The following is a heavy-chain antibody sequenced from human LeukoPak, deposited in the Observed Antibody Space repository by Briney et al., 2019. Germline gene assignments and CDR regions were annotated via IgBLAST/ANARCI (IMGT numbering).Heavy chain of an antibody. CDR3: ARWSSSSWGRYNWFDP. D-gene: IGHD6-13*01. Sequence: GESPKISCKVSGYSFTSYWIGWVRQMSGKGLEWMGIIYPGDSDTTYSPSFQGQVTISADKSISTAYLQWSSLKASDTAMYYCARWSSSSWGRYNWFDPWGQGTLVTVSS. V-gene: IGHV5-51*01. CDR1: GYSFTSYW. J-gene: IGHJ5*02. CDR2: IYPGDSDT.